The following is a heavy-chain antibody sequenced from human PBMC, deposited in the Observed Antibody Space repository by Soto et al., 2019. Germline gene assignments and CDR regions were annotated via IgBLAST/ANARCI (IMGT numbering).Heavy chain of an antibody. Sequence: QVQLVQSGAEVKKPGASVKVSCKASGYTFTSFAMHWVRQAPGQRLEWMGWSNAGNGNTKYSQKFQGRVTITRDTSASTAYMELSSLRSEDTAVYYCARESSSGYYYDWGQGTLVTVSS. CDR2: SNAGNGNT. CDR3: ARESSSGYYYD. D-gene: IGHD3-22*01. J-gene: IGHJ4*02. CDR1: GYTFTSFA. V-gene: IGHV1-3*01.